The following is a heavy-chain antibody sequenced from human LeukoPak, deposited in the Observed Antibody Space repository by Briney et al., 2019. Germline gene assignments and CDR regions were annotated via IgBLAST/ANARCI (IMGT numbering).Heavy chain of an antibody. CDR3: GIFMDVVPGTMS. Sequence: PSETLSLTCGVYAGSLTNYFCHWIRQGPGKGLEWVGEISHGGITKHNPSLKSRVTMSQDTSKRQFSLKMNSMTAADTGVYYCGIFMDVVPGTMSWGLGTLVTVSS. J-gene: IGHJ4*02. V-gene: IGHV4-34*01. CDR2: ISHGGIT. CDR1: AGSLTNYF. D-gene: IGHD3-22*01.